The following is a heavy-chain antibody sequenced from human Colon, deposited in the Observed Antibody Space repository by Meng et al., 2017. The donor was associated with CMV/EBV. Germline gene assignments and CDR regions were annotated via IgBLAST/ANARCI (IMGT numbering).Heavy chain of an antibody. Sequence: VVCREALVKAARSLTLSGAVSGSTFSDDYMHWVRQAPGKGLEWISYVSRDSAIYTKYADSVRGRFTVSRDNAKNSLYLQMNNLRAEDTAVYYCTREGGAKRFDSWGQGTLVTVSS. J-gene: IGHJ4*02. V-gene: IGHV3-11*06. CDR2: VSRDSAI. D-gene: IGHD3-16*01. CDR1: GSTFSDDY. CDR3: TREGGAKRFDS.